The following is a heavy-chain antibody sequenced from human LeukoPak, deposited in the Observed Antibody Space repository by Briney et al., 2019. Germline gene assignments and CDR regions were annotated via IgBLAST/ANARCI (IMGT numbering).Heavy chain of an antibody. CDR2: IYYSGST. CDR1: GGSISSYY. V-gene: IGHV4-59*01. CDR3: ARAPRRSLYYYYGMDV. D-gene: IGHD1-14*01. Sequence: ETLSLTCTVSGGSISSYYWSWLRQPPGKGLEWIGYIYYSGSTNYNPSLKSRVTISVDTSKNQFSLKLSTVTAADTAVYYCARAPRRSLYYYYGMDVWGQGTTVTVSS. J-gene: IGHJ6*02.